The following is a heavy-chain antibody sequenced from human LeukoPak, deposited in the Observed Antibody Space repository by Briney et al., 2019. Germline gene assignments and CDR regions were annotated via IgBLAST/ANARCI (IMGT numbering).Heavy chain of an antibody. CDR1: GGTFSSYA. CDR2: IIPIFGTA. V-gene: IGHV1-69*01. CDR3: ARDEIVGATGSFDY. D-gene: IGHD1-26*01. J-gene: IGHJ4*02. Sequence: SVKVSCKASGGTFSSYAISWVRQAPGRGLEWMGGIIPIFGTANYAQKFQGRVTITADESTSTAYMELSSLRSEDTAVYYCARDEIVGATGSFDYWGQGTLVTVSS.